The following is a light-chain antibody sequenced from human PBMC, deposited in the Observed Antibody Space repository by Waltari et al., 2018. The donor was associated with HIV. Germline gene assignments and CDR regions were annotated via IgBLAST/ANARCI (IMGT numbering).Light chain of an antibody. J-gene: IGLJ2*01. V-gene: IGLV2-14*01. CDR3: SSYTSSRTVV. Sequence: QSALTQPASVSGSPGQSITISCTGTSSDVGDYHYVSWYQQHPGKAPKLMIYDVSKRPSGVSNRFSGSKSGNTASLTISGLQAEDEADYYCSSYTSSRTVVFGGGTKLTVL. CDR2: DVS. CDR1: SSDVGDYHY.